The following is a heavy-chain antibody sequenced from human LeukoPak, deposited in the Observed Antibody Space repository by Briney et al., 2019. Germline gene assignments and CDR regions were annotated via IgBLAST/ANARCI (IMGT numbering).Heavy chain of an antibody. D-gene: IGHD1-26*01. Sequence: SETLSLTCTVSGGSISSGSYYWSWIRQPAGKGLEWIGRIYTSGSTNYNPSLKSRVTISVDTSKNQFSLKLSSVTAADTAVYYCARGSIVGATFDYFDYWGQGTLVTVSS. V-gene: IGHV4-61*02. J-gene: IGHJ4*02. CDR3: ARGSIVGATFDYFDY. CDR1: GGSISSGSYY. CDR2: IYTSGST.